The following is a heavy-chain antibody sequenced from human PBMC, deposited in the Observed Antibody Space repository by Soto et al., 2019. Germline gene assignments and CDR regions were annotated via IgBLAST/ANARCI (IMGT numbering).Heavy chain of an antibody. J-gene: IGHJ6*02. CDR1: GYTFTSYY. Sequence: QVQRVQSGAEVKKPGASVKVSCKAPGYTFTSYYMHWVRQDPGQELEWMGIINPSGGSTSDAHKFPDRVNIIRTKSTRTVYMELSSIRSEDTDVYYCARDPRGAVGFGDYVVTYGLDVWGPGTTGPVSS. CDR2: INPSGGST. D-gene: IGHD4-17*01. V-gene: IGHV1-46*01. CDR3: ARDPRGAVGFGDYVVTYGLDV.